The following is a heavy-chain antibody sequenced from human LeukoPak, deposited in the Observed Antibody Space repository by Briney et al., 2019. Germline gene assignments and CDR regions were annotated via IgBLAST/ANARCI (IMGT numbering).Heavy chain of an antibody. J-gene: IGHJ3*02. CDR2: IYYSGST. V-gene: IGHV4-59*11. Sequence: PSETLSLTCTVSGGSISSHYWSWIRQPPGKGLEWIGYIYYSGSTNYNPSLKSRVTISVDTSKNQFSLKLSSVTAADTAVYYCARDGGRQWLRSWDAFDIWGQGTMVTVSS. D-gene: IGHD5-12*01. CDR3: ARDGGRQWLRSWDAFDI. CDR1: GGSISSHY.